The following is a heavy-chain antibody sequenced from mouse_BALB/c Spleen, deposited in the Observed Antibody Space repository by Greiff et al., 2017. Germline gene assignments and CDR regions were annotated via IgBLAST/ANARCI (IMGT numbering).Heavy chain of an antibody. CDR3: ARGNSLLRLGYAMDY. CDR1: GFSLTSYG. J-gene: IGHJ4*01. Sequence: VMLVESGPGLVAPSQSLSITCTVSGFSLTSYGVHWVRQPPGKGLEWLGVIWAGGSTNYNSALMSRLSISKDNSKSQVFLKMNSLQTDDTAMYYCARGNSLLRLGYAMDYWGQGTSVTVSS. D-gene: IGHD1-2*01. V-gene: IGHV2-9*02. CDR2: IWAGGST.